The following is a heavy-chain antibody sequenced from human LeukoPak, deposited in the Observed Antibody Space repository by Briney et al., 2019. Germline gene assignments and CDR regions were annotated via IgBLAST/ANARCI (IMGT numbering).Heavy chain of an antibody. J-gene: IGHJ3*02. V-gene: IGHV2-5*02. D-gene: IGHD4-17*01. CDR2: IYGDDDK. CDR3: AHTRLYGDYVGAFDI. CDR1: GFSLNTSAVG. Sequence: SGPTLVNPTQTLTLTCTFSGFSLNTSAVGVGWIRQPPGRALEWLALIYGDDDKRYSPSLKSRLTITKDTSKNQVVLTMTNMDPVDTATYYCAHTRLYGDYVGAFDIWGQGTMVTVSS.